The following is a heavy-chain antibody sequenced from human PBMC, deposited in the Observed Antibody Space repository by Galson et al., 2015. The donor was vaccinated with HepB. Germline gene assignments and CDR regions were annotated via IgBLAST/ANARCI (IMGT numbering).Heavy chain of an antibody. D-gene: IGHD4-17*01. CDR2: ISSSSSYI. Sequence: LQWVSIISSSSSYIYHADSVKGRFTIPRDNAGNSLYLQMNSLRPEDTAVYFCARAYGADFDFWGQGTLVTVSS. J-gene: IGHJ4*02. V-gene: IGHV3-21*06. CDR3: ARAYGADFDF.